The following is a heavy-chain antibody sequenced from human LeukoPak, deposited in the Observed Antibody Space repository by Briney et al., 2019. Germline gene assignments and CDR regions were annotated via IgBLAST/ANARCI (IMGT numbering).Heavy chain of an antibody. CDR2: ISSSSSTI. CDR1: GFTFSSYS. J-gene: IGHJ6*03. V-gene: IGHV3-48*04. D-gene: IGHD2-2*02. Sequence: GGSLRLSCAASGFTFSSYSMNWVRQAPGKGLEWVSYISSSSSTIYYADSVKGRFTISRDNAKNSLYLQMNSLRAEDTAVYYCAIYFRSYMDVWGKGTTVTVSS. CDR3: AIYFRSYMDV.